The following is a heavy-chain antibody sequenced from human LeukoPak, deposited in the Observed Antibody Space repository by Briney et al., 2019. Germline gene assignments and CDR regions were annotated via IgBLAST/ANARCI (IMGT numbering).Heavy chain of an antibody. D-gene: IGHD6-19*01. V-gene: IGHV1-2*02. J-gene: IGHJ4*02. CDR2: TNPNRGGT. CDR3: ARVLRRGWYDY. Sequence: ASVKVSCKASGYTFTGYYMHWVRQAPGQGLGWMGWTNPNRGGTNYAQKFQGRVTMTRDTYISTAYMELSRLRSDDTAVYYCARVLRRGWYDYWGQGTLVTVSS. CDR1: GYTFTGYY.